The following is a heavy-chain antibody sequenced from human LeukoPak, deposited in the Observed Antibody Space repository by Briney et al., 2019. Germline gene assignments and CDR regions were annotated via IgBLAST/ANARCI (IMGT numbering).Heavy chain of an antibody. V-gene: IGHV4-59*08. J-gene: IGHJ4*02. CDR3: ARLEDYVLEY. D-gene: IGHD4-17*01. CDR1: GVSIGTYY. Sequence: PSETLSLPCSVSGVSIGTYYWSWVRQPPGKGLEWIGYINYRGTTSYNPSLKSRVPISVDTSKNQFFLNLRSATAADTAVYYCARLEDYVLEYWGLGTLVTVSS. CDR2: INYRGTT.